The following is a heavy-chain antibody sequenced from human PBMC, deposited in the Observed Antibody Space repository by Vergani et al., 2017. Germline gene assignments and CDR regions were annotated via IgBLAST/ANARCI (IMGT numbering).Heavy chain of an antibody. Sequence: EVQLVESGGGLVQPGRSLRLSCAASGFTFDDYAMHWVRHAPGKGLEWVSGISWNSGSIGYADSVKGRFTISRDNAKNSLYLQMNSLRAEDTALYYCAKDLGGSYPGYFQHWGQGTLVTVSS. CDR3: AKDLGGSYPGYFQH. CDR2: ISWNSGSI. CDR1: GFTFDDYA. D-gene: IGHD1-26*01. J-gene: IGHJ1*01. V-gene: IGHV3-9*01.